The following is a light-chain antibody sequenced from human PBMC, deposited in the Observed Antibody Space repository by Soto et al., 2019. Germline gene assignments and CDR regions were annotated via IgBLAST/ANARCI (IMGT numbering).Light chain of an antibody. V-gene: IGKV3-20*01. CDR1: QRVNSSY. Sequence: EIVLTQSPDTLYLSPGEGATLSCRASQRVNSSYLAWYQQKPGQAPRLLLSGASDRATGVPARVSGSGYGTDFTLTISRLEPEYLAVYYCQQYVNSPVTFGQGTKLHIK. J-gene: IGKJ2*01. CDR2: GAS. CDR3: QQYVNSPVT.